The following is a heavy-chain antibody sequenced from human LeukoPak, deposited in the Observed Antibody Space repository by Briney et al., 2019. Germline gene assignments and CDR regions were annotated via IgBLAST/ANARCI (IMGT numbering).Heavy chain of an antibody. J-gene: IGHJ3*02. CDR2: IWYDGSNK. CDR1: GFTFSSYA. D-gene: IGHD3-3*01. CDR3: AKEHYDFWSGYRNDAFDI. V-gene: IGHV3-33*06. Sequence: PGGSLRLSCAASGFTFSSYAMSWVRQAPGKGLEWVAVIWYDGSNKYYADSVKGRFTISRDNSKNTLYLQMNSLRAEDTAVYYCAKEHYDFWSGYRNDAFDIWGQGTMVTVSS.